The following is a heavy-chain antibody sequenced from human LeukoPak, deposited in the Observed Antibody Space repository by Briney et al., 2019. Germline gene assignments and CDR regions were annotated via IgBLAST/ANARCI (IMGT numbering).Heavy chain of an antibody. J-gene: IGHJ4*02. CDR2: ISYDGSNK. CDR3: ARGSGAAAEGYYFDY. V-gene: IGHV3-30*19. Sequence: PGGSLRLSCAASGFTFSSYGMHWVRQAPGKGLEWVAVISYDGSNKYYADSVKGRFTISRDNSKNTLYLQMNSLRAEDTAVYYCARGSGAAAEGYYFDYWGQGTLVTVSS. CDR1: GFTFSSYG. D-gene: IGHD6-13*01.